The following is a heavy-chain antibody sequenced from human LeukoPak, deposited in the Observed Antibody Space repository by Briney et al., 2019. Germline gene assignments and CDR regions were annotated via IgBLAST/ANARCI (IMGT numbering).Heavy chain of an antibody. D-gene: IGHD1-7*01. CDR3: AKDREGTIADYFDY. J-gene: IGHJ4*02. CDR1: GFTFSSYA. CDR2: ISGSGGST. Sequence: GGSLRLSCAASGFTFSSYAMSWVRQAPGKGLEWVSSISGSGGSTYYADSVKGRFTISRDNSKNTLYLQMNSLRGEDTAVYYCAKDREGTIADYFDYWGQGTLVTVTS. V-gene: IGHV3-23*01.